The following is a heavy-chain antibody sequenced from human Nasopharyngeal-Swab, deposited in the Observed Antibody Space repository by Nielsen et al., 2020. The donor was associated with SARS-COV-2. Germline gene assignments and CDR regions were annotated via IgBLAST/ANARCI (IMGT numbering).Heavy chain of an antibody. D-gene: IGHD2-21*01. J-gene: IGHJ4*02. CDR2: ISSSSSTT. CDR3: AKRESTAIAYYFDY. V-gene: IGHV3-48*01. Sequence: GGSLRLSCAASGFTFSSYSMNWVRQAPGKGLEWVSYISSSSSTTYYADSVKGRFTVSRDNSKNTLYVQMNSLRAEDTAVYYCAKRESTAIAYYFDYWGQGTLVTVSS. CDR1: GFTFSSYS.